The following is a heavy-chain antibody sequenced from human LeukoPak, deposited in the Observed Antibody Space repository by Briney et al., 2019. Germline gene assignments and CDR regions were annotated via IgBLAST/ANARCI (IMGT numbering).Heavy chain of an antibody. J-gene: IGHJ5*02. Sequence: SETLSLTCAVFGGSFSGYYWTWIRQPPGKGLEWIGEINQRGSTNCNPSLKSRVTISVDTSKNQFSLKLTSVTVADTAVYYCARGSGFDDDDSGWVFNWFDPRGQGTLVTVSS. CDR2: INQRGST. CDR3: ARGSGFDDDDSGWVFNWFDP. V-gene: IGHV4-34*01. CDR1: GGSFSGYY. D-gene: IGHD6-19*01.